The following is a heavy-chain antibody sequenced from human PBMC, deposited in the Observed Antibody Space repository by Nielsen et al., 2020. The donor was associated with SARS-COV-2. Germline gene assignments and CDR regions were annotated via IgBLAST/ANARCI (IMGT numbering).Heavy chain of an antibody. D-gene: IGHD3-3*01. CDR3: ARDQYYDFWSGYYYYYGMDV. V-gene: IGHV3-33*01. CDR2: IWYDGSNK. J-gene: IGHJ6*02. Sequence: GGSLRLSCAASGFTFSSYGMHWVRQAPGKGLEWVAVIWYDGSNKYYADSVKGRFTISRDNSKNTLYLQMNSLRAEDTAVYYCARDQYYDFWSGYYYYYGMDVWGQGTTVTVSS. CDR1: GFTFSSYG.